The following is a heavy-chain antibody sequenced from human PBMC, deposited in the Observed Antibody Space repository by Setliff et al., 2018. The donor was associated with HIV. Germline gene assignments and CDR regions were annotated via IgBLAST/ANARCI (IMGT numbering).Heavy chain of an antibody. CDR2: INAGNGDT. Sequence: ASVKVSCKASGYTFTNYAIHWVRQAPGQRLEWMGWINAGNGDTKYSQKFQGRVTITADESTTTAYMELNSLTSEDTALYYCARVGFSSRHTGDFFDSWGQGTLVTVSS. J-gene: IGHJ4*02. V-gene: IGHV1-3*01. D-gene: IGHD5-18*01. CDR3: ARVGFSSRHTGDFFDS. CDR1: GYTFTNYA.